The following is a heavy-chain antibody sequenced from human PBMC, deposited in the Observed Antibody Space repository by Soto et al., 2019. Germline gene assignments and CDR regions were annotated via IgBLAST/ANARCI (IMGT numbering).Heavy chain of an antibody. J-gene: IGHJ4*02. V-gene: IGHV1-8*01. CDR2: MNPNSGDT. D-gene: IGHD1-1*01. CDR3: ARVGGNWNDDYFDY. CDR1: GYTFSEHD. Sequence: GASVKVSCKAPGYTFSEHDINWVRQATGQGPEWLGWMNPNSGDTGYAQNFQGRVTMTRDTSIRTAYMELSSLRSEDTAVYYCARVGGNWNDDYFDYWGQGTLVTVSS.